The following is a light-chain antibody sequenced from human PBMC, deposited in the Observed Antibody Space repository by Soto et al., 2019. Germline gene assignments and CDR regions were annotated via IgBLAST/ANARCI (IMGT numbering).Light chain of an antibody. CDR1: QSVSSSY. CDR3: QQYGSSPPT. Sequence: EIVLTQSPGTLSLSPGERATLSCRASQSVSSSYLAWYQQKPGQAARLLIYGASSRATGIPDRFSGSGSGTDFTLTSSRLEPEDFAVYYCQQYGSSPPTFGEGTKVEIK. J-gene: IGKJ1*01. V-gene: IGKV3-20*01. CDR2: GAS.